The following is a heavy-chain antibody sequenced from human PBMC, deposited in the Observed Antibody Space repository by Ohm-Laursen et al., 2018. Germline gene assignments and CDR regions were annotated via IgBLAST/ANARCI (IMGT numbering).Heavy chain of an antibody. Sequence: QTLSLTCAVYGGSFSGYYWSWIRQPPGKGLEWIGEINHRGSTNYNPSLKSRVTISVDTSKNQLSLKLSSVTAADTAVYYCARDEGYYFEYWGRGILVTVSS. CDR3: ARDEGYYFEY. J-gene: IGHJ4*02. CDR1: GGSFSGYY. V-gene: IGHV4-34*09. CDR2: INHRGST.